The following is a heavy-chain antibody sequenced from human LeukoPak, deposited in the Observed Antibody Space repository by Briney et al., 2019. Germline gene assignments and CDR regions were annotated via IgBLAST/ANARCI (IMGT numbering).Heavy chain of an antibody. J-gene: IGHJ4*02. V-gene: IGHV1-2*02. CDR3: ARVNRGYFDY. CDR1: GYTFTGYY. CDR2: INPNSGGT. Sequence: PRASVKVSCKASGYTFTGYYMHWVRQAPGQGLEWMGWINPNSGGTNYAQKFQGRVTITRNTSISTAYMELSSLRSEDTAVYYCARVNRGYFDYWGQGTLVTVSS. D-gene: IGHD1/OR15-1a*01.